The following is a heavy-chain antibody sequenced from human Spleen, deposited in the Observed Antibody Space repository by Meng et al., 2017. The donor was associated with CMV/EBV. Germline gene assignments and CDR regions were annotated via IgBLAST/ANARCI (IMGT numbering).Heavy chain of an antibody. V-gene: IGHV3-30*02. J-gene: IGHJ3*02. Sequence: GESLKISCVASGFAFNSYGMHWVRRAPGRGLEWVTFIRYDGRNKYYADSVKGRFTISRDNSKNTLYLQMNSLRAEDTAVYYCAKETLYYDAFDIWGQGTMVTVSS. CDR2: IRYDGRNK. D-gene: IGHD3-10*01. CDR1: GFAFNSYG. CDR3: AKETLYYDAFDI.